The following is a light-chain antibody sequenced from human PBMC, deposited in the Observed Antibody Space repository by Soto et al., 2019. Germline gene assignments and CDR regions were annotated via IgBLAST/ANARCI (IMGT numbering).Light chain of an antibody. CDR1: QSISSW. CDR3: QQYNSYSSLT. Sequence: IQMTQSPSALSASVGDRVHITSRASQSISSWLAWYQQKPGKAPKLLIYDASSLESGVPSRFSGSGSGTEFTLTISSLQPDDFATYYCQQYNSYSSLTFGGGTKVDIK. J-gene: IGKJ4*01. V-gene: IGKV1-5*01. CDR2: DAS.